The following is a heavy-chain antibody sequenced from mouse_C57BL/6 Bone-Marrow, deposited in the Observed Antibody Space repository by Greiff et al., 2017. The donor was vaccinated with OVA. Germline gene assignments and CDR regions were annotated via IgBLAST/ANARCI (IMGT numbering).Heavy chain of an antibody. CDR3: ARLGGSTMVPGY. D-gene: IGHD2-1*01. CDR1: GYTFTSYW. CDR2: IYPSDSET. J-gene: IGHJ2*01. V-gene: IGHV1-61*01. Sequence: QVQLQQPGAELVRPGSSVKLSCKASGYTFTSYWMDWVKQRPGQGLEWIGNIYPSDSETHYNQKFKDKATLTVDKSSSTAYMQLSSLTSEDSAVYYCARLGGSTMVPGYWGQGTTLTVSS.